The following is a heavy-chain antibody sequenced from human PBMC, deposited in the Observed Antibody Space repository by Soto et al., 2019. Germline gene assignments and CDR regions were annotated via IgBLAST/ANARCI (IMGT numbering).Heavy chain of an antibody. CDR2: IYRAGNT. Sequence: PGGSQILSCVASGFSVSENYVSWVRQAPGKGLEWVSVIYRAGNTYYADSVKGRFTISRDISTNTVYLQMNRLRADDTAVYYCARGDGYNAAPFDSWGQGTLVTVSS. J-gene: IGHJ4*02. V-gene: IGHV3-53*01. D-gene: IGHD5-18*01. CDR3: ARGDGYNAAPFDS. CDR1: GFSVSENY.